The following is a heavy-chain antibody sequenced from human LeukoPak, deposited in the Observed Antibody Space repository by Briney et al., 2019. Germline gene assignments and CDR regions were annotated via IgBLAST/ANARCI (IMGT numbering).Heavy chain of an antibody. J-gene: IGHJ4*02. D-gene: IGHD2-2*01. CDR1: GSTFSSHT. CDR3: ARNLPAADY. V-gene: IGHV3-48*04. Sequence: GGSLRLSCAASGSTFSSHTMNWVRQAPGKGLEWVSYISSTSSVVYYADSVKGRFTISRDNAKSSLYLQMNSLRAEDTAVYYCARNLPAADYWGQGTLVTVSS. CDR2: ISSTSSVV.